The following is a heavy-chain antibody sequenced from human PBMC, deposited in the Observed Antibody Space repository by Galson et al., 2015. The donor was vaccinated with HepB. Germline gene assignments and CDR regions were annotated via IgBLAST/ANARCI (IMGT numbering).Heavy chain of an antibody. CDR1: GFTFSNSA. V-gene: IGHV3-23*01. J-gene: IGHJ4*02. Sequence: SLRLSCAASGFTFSNSAMSWVRQAPGKGLEWVSAISGRGSSTYYADSVKGRFTISRDNSENTLYLQMNSLRVEDTAVYYCAKRTGSSQMNTCFDYWGQGTLVTVSS. D-gene: IGHD1-1*01. CDR2: ISGRGSST. CDR3: AKRTGSSQMNTCFDY.